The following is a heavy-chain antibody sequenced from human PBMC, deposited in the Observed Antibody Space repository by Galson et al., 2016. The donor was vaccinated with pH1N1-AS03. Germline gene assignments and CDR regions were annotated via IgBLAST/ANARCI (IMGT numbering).Heavy chain of an antibody. J-gene: IGHJ4*02. CDR1: GYTFSDYY. D-gene: IGHD1-26*01. CDR3: ARGGGSSLDY. CDR2: INPSSGGT. Sequence: SVKVSCKASGYTFSDYYVHWVRQAPGQELEWMGWINPSSGGTKYAQKFQGRVTMTRDTSISTAFMELSRRTSEDTAVYFCARGGGSSLDYWGQGTLVPVSS. V-gene: IGHV1-2*02.